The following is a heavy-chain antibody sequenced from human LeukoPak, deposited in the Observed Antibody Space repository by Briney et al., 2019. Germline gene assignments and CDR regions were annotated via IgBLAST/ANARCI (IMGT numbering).Heavy chain of an antibody. V-gene: IGHV1-8*01. CDR1: EYTFTSYD. CDR2: MSPNSGNT. Sequence: ASAKVFCKASEYTFTSYDINWVRQATGQGVEWMGWMSPNSGNTGSAQKFQGRVTMTRNTSISTAYMELSSLRSEDTAVYYCARVSWDYIDNADSYYYYMDVWGKGTTVTVSS. CDR3: ARVSWDYIDNADSYYYYMDV. D-gene: IGHD3-16*01. J-gene: IGHJ6*03.